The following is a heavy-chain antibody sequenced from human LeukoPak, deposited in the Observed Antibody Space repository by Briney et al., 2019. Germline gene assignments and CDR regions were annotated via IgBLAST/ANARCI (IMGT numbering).Heavy chain of an antibody. D-gene: IGHD3-10*01. Sequence: GGSLRLSCAASAFTFNIYAMHWVRQAPGKGLEWVSGISPSGDIAYYADSVKGQLTISRDNAKNSLYLQMNSLRAEDTAVYYCARDRLLWFGELESLSWFDPWGQGTLVTVSS. V-gene: IGHV3-21*01. CDR3: ARDRLLWFGELESLSWFDP. CDR1: AFTFNIYA. J-gene: IGHJ5*02. CDR2: ISPSGDIA.